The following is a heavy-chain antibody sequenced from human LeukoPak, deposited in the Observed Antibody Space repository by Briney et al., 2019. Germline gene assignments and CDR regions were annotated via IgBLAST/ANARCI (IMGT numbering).Heavy chain of an antibody. Sequence: SETLSLTCTVSGGSISSSSYYWGWIRQPPGNGLEWIGSIYYSGSTYYNPSLKSRVTISVDTSKNQFSLKLSSVTAADTAVYYCARDRAGMVVAASTNAFDIWGQGTMVTVSS. J-gene: IGHJ3*02. D-gene: IGHD2-15*01. V-gene: IGHV4-39*07. CDR1: GGSISSSSYY. CDR2: IYYSGST. CDR3: ARDRAGMVVAASTNAFDI.